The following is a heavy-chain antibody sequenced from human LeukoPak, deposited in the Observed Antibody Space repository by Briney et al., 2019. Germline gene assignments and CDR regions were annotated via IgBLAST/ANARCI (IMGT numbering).Heavy chain of an antibody. Sequence: SETLSLTCTVSGGSISSYYWSWIRQPPGKGLEWIGYIYYSGSTNYNPSLKSRVTISVDTSKNQFSLKLGSVTAADTAVYYCARDIPVGSSWYFDYWGQGTLVTVSS. CDR3: ARDIPVGSSWYFDY. D-gene: IGHD6-13*01. CDR2: IYYSGST. J-gene: IGHJ4*02. CDR1: GGSISSYY. V-gene: IGHV4-59*01.